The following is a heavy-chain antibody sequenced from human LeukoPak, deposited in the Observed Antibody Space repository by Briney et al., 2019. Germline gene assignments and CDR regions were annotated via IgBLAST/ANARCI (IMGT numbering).Heavy chain of an antibody. CDR2: ISYDGSNK. V-gene: IGHV3-30*03. CDR3: ACYDSSA. CDR1: GFTFSSYS. J-gene: IGHJ5*02. Sequence: AGGSLRLSCAASGFTFSSYSMNWVRQAPGKGLEWVAVISYDGSNKYYADSVKGRFTISRDNSKNTLYLQMNSLRAEDTAVYYCACYDSSAWDQGTLVTVSS. D-gene: IGHD3-22*01.